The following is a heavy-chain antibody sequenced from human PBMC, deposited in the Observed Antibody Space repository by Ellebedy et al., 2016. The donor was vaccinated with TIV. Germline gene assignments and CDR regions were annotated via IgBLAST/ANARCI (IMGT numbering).Heavy chain of an antibody. J-gene: IGHJ4*02. V-gene: IGHV4-4*02. CDR1: GGSISSSNW. D-gene: IGHD2-15*01. CDR2: IYHSGST. Sequence: MPSETLSLTFAAPGGSISSSNWWSWVRQPPGKGLEWFGEIYHSGSTNYNPSLKSRVTISVDKSKNQFSLKLSPVTAADTAVYYCATPLGYCSGGSCPDWGQGTLVTVSS. CDR3: ATPLGYCSGGSCPD.